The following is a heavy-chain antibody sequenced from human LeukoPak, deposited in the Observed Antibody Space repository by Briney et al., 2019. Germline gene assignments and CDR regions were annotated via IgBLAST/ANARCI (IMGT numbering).Heavy chain of an antibody. CDR1: GYTFTGYY. CDR3: ARDPGYDILTGQTSPYYYMDV. J-gene: IGHJ6*03. Sequence: GASVKVSCKASGYTFTGYYMHWVRQAPGQGLEWMGWINPNSGGTNYAQKFQGRVTMTRDTSISTAYMELSRLRSDDTAVYYCARDPGYDILTGQTSPYYYMDVWGKGTTVTVSS. V-gene: IGHV1-2*02. CDR2: INPNSGGT. D-gene: IGHD3-9*01.